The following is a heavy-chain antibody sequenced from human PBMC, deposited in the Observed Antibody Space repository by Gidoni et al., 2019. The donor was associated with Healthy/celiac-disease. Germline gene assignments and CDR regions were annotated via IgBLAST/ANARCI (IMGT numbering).Heavy chain of an antibody. CDR1: GFTFDDYA. D-gene: IGHD3-10*01. CDR2: ISWNSGSI. V-gene: IGHV3-9*01. J-gene: IGHJ4*02. CDR3: AKDTDYGSGSYQFDY. Sequence: EVQLVESGGGLVQPGRSLRLSCAASGFTFDDYAMHWVRQAPGKGLEWVSGISWNSGSIGYADSVKGRFTISRDNAKNSLYLQMNSLRAEDTALYYCAKDTDYGSGSYQFDYWGQGTLVTVSS.